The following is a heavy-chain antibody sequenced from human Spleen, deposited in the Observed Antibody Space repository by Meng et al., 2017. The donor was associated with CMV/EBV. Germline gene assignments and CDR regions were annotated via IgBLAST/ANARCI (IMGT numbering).Heavy chain of an antibody. D-gene: IGHD3-16*02. CDR1: SGSVSISHW. V-gene: IGHV4-4*01. CDR2: VHHSGTT. CDR3: ARVGVWGTYRYSIDS. J-gene: IGHJ4*02. Sequence: SSGSVSISHWWTWVRQPPGKGLEWIGEVHHSGTTNYSPSLKSRLTISVDKSKNQFSLSLNFVTAADTAMYCCARVGVWGTYRYSIDSWGPGVLVTVSS.